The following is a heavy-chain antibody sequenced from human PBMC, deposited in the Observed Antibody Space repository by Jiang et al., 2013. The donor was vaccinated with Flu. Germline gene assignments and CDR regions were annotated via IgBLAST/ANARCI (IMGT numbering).Heavy chain of an antibody. D-gene: IGHD3-3*01. J-gene: IGHJ6*02. CDR1: GGSISSSSYY. CDR2: IYYSGST. CDR3: ARFRPGVVVLRFLEWLLTDGMDV. Sequence: GSGLVKPSETLSLTCTVSGGSISSSSYYWGWVRQPPGKGLEWIGSIYYSGSTYYNPSLKSRVTISVDTSKNQFSLKLSSVTAADTAVYYCARFRPGVVVLRFLEWLLTDGMDVWGQGTTVTVSS. V-gene: IGHV4-39*01.